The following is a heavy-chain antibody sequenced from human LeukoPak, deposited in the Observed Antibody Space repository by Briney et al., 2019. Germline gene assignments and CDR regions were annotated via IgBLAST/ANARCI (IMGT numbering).Heavy chain of an antibody. Sequence: SETLSLTCAVYGGSFSGYYWSWIRQPPGKGLEWIGEINHSGSTYYNPSLKSRVTISVDTSKNQFSLKLSSVTAADTAVYYCASVVVLRYNWFDPWGQGTLVTVSS. CDR2: INHSGST. CDR1: GGSFSGYY. CDR3: ASVVVLRYNWFDP. J-gene: IGHJ5*02. V-gene: IGHV4-34*01. D-gene: IGHD2-15*01.